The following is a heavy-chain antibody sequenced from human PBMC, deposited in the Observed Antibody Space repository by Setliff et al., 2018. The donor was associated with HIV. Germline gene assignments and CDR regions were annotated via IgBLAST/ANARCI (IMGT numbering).Heavy chain of an antibody. CDR2: IYYSGST. CDR3: ARDGRAKGVYSHWHFDL. D-gene: IGHD2-8*01. Sequence: SETLSLTCTVSGYSISSGYYWGWIRQHPGKGLEWIGYIYYSGSTYYNPSLKSRVTISVDTSKNHFSLRLSSVTAADTAVYYCARDGRAKGVYSHWHFDLWGRGTLVTVSS. CDR1: GYSISSGYY. V-gene: IGHV4-31*03. J-gene: IGHJ2*01.